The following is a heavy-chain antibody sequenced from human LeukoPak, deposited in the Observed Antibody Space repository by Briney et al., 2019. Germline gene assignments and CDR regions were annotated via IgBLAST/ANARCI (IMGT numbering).Heavy chain of an antibody. Sequence: ASVKVSCKASGGTFSSYAISWVRQAPGQGLEWMGGIIPIFGTANYAQKFQGRVTITADESTSTAYMELSSLRSGDTAVYYCAREIAVAGNWFDPWGQGTLVTVSS. CDR3: AREIAVAGNWFDP. J-gene: IGHJ5*02. CDR1: GGTFSSYA. CDR2: IIPIFGTA. D-gene: IGHD6-19*01. V-gene: IGHV1-69*13.